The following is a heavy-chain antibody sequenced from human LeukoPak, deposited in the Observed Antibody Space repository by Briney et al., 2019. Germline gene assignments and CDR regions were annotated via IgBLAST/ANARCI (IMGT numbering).Heavy chain of an antibody. D-gene: IGHD3-10*01. CDR3: ARDYYGSGSYYKDY. V-gene: IGHV4-61*02. CDR2: IYTSGST. CDR1: GGSISSGSYY. Sequence: PSETLSLTCTVSGGSISSGSYYWSWIRQPAGKGLEWIGRIYTSGSTNYNPSLKSRVTISVDTSKNQFSLKLSSVTAVDTAVYYCARDYYGSGSYYKDYWGQGTLVTVSS. J-gene: IGHJ4*02.